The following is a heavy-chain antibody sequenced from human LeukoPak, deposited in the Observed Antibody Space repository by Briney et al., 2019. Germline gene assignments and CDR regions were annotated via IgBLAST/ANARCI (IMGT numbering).Heavy chain of an antibody. Sequence: SETLSLTCTVSGGSISSYYWTWIRQPPGKGLEWIGYIYYSGSTNFNPSLKSRVTISVDTSKNQFSLNLRSVTAADTAVYFCASLPNCSGGGCFRGLNYFDYWGQGTLVTVSS. CDR1: GGSISSYY. V-gene: IGHV4-59*01. CDR2: IYYSGST. CDR3: ASLPNCSGGGCFRGLNYFDY. D-gene: IGHD2-15*01. J-gene: IGHJ4*02.